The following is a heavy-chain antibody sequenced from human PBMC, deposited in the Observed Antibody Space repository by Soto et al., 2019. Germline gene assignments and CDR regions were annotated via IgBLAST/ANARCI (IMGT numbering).Heavy chain of an antibody. CDR2: IYSGGST. J-gene: IGHJ6*02. CDR3: ARGYSSSYEDYYYYGMDV. D-gene: IGHD6-6*01. CDR1: GFTVSSNY. Sequence: GGSLRLSCAASGFTVSSNYMSWVRQAPGKGLEWVSVIYSGGSTYYADSVKGRFTISRDNSKNTLYLQMNSLRAEDTAVYYCARGYSSSYEDYYYYGMDVWGQGTTVTVSS. V-gene: IGHV3-53*01.